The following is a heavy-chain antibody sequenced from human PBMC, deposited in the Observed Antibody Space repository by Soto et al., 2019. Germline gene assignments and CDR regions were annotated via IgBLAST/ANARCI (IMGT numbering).Heavy chain of an antibody. CDR3: ARQEGIVSTPDY. Sequence: GASLTISCKSSGYSFTNYWIGWERQMPGKGLEWMEIIYPGDSDARYRPPFQGQVTISADKSLSTAYLQWSSLKASDTAMYYCARQEGIVSTPDYWGQGTMVTVSS. J-gene: IGHJ4*03. D-gene: IGHD1-26*01. CDR1: GYSFTNYW. CDR2: IYPGDSDA. V-gene: IGHV5-51*01.